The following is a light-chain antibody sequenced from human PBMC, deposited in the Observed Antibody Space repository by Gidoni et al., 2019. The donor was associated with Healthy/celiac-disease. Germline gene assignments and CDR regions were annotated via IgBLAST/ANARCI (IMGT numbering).Light chain of an antibody. Sequence: LQITPSPSTLSASVGDRITITCRAGQSISSWLAWYQQKQGKAPKLLIYKAFSLESGVPSRLSGSGSGTELTLTISSLQPDDFETYYCQQYNSYSYTFGKGTKLEIK. CDR2: KAF. CDR1: QSISSW. CDR3: QQYNSYSYT. V-gene: IGKV1-5*03. J-gene: IGKJ2*01.